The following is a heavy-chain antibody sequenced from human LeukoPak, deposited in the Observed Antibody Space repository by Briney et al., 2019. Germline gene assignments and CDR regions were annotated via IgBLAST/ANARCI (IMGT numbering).Heavy chain of an antibody. D-gene: IGHD3-22*01. Sequence: PSETLSLTCAVYGGSFSSYYWSWIRQPPGKGPEWIGYIYYSGSTNYNPSLKSRVTISVDTSKNQFSLKLSSVTAADTAVYYCARGGEDSSGYYPNWFDPWGQGTLVTVSS. CDR3: ARGGEDSSGYYPNWFDP. V-gene: IGHV4-59*01. CDR2: IYYSGST. J-gene: IGHJ5*02. CDR1: GGSFSSYY.